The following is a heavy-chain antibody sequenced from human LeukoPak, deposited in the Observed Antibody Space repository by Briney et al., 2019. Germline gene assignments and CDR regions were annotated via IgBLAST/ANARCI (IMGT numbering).Heavy chain of an antibody. D-gene: IGHD2-2*01. V-gene: IGHV4-59*01. CDR2: IYYSGST. J-gene: IGHJ4*02. Sequence: SETLSLTCTVSGGSISNYYWSWIRQPPGKGLEWIGYIYYSGSTSYNPSLRIRVSMSVDTSKKFFSLDMASVTAADTAVYYGATGGLRYCSTTSCLGYWGQGTLVTVAS. CDR3: ATGGLRYCSTTSCLGY. CDR1: GGSISNYY.